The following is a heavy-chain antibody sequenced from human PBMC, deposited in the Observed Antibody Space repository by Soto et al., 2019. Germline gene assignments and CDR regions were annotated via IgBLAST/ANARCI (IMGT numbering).Heavy chain of an antibody. CDR1: GYTFTNFG. CDR2: ISAYNGNT. Sequence: ASVKVSCKASGYTFTNFGISWVRQAPGQGLEWMGWISAYNGNTNYAQKFQGRVTMTTDTSTSTAYMEVRSLRFDDTAVYYCANALGLYYFDYRGKGTLVTVSS. V-gene: IGHV1-18*01. CDR3: ANALGLYYFDY. D-gene: IGHD3-16*01. J-gene: IGHJ4*02.